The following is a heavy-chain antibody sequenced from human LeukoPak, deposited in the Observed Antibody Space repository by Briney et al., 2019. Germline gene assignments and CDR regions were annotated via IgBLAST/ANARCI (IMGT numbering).Heavy chain of an antibody. Sequence: SQTLSLTCTVSGGSISSGSYYWSWIRQPAGKGLEWIGRIYTSGSTNYNPSLESRVTISVDTSKNQFSLNLSSVTAADTAVYYCAGAWSTSAPFDYWGQGTLVTVSS. CDR1: GGSISSGSYY. V-gene: IGHV4-61*02. CDR2: IYTSGST. D-gene: IGHD2-2*01. CDR3: AGAWSTSAPFDY. J-gene: IGHJ4*02.